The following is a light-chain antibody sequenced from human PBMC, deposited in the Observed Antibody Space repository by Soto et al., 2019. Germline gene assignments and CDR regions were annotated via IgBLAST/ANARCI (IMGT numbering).Light chain of an antibody. Sequence: DIQMTQSPSTLPASVGDRVTITCRASQNSSNWLAWYQQKPGKAPKLLIYKASTLESGVPSRFSGSGSGTEFTLTISSLQPDDFATYYCQPCEFYWTFGQGPKVEIK. V-gene: IGKV1-5*03. CDR3: QPCEFYWT. J-gene: IGKJ1*01. CDR2: KAS. CDR1: QNSSNW.